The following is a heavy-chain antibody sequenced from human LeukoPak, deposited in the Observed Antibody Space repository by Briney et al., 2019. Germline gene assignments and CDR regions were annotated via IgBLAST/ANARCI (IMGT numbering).Heavy chain of an antibody. V-gene: IGHV3-23*01. D-gene: IGHD2-15*01. CDR2: ISSSGGNT. CDR3: AREGGDIVVVVAATNSWFDP. J-gene: IGHJ5*02. Sequence: GGSLRLSCAASGFTFSDSAMTWVRQVPGKGLEWVSHISSSGGNTYYADSVKGRFTISRDNSKNTLYLQMNSLRAEDTAVYYCAREGGDIVVVVAATNSWFDPWGQGTLVTVSS. CDR1: GFTFSDSA.